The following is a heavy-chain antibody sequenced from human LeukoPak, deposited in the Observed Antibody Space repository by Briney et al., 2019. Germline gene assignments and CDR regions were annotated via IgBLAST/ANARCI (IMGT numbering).Heavy chain of an antibody. CDR2: IYYSGST. V-gene: IGHV4-30-4*08. Sequence: SETLSLTCTVSGGSISSGDYYWSRIRQPPGKGLEWIGYIYYSGSTYYNPSLKSRVTISVDTSKNQFSLKLSSVTAADTAVYYCARGGYSYVSNPWFAPGAQETRVPVP. D-gene: IGHD5-18*01. CDR3: ARGGYSYVSNPWFAP. CDR1: GGSISSGDYY. J-gene: IGHJ5*02.